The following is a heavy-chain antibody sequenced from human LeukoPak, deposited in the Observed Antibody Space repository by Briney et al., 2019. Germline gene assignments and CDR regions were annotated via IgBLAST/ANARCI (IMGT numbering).Heavy chain of an antibody. V-gene: IGHV3-48*01. CDR2: ISISTSAI. D-gene: IGHD4-17*01. CDR3: VRGSGTTVTYYFDY. Sequence: GRSLRLSCAASGFTFSNYNMNWVRQAPGKGLEWVSYISISTSAIYYADSVKGRFTISRDNSKNTLYLQMNSLRADDTAVYYCVRGSGTTVTYYFDYWGQGTLVTVSS. J-gene: IGHJ4*02. CDR1: GFTFSNYN.